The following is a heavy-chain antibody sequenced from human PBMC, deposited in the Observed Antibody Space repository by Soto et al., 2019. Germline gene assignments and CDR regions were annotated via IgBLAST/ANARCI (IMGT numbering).Heavy chain of an antibody. CDR3: ARGFPLWFDP. CDR1: GGTFSSYA. Sequence: ASVKVSCKASGGTFSSYAISWVRQAPGQGLEWMGWISAYNGDTNYAQNFQGRVTITRDTSASTAYMELSSLRSEDTAVYYCARGFPLWFDPWGQGTLVTVSS. CDR2: ISAYNGDT. J-gene: IGHJ5*02. D-gene: IGHD3-16*02. V-gene: IGHV1-18*01.